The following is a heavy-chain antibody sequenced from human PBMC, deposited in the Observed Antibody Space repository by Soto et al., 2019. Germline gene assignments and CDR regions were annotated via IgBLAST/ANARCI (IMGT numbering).Heavy chain of an antibody. D-gene: IGHD6-19*01. CDR1: GGTFSDFA. V-gene: IGHV1-69*12. Sequence: QVQLVQSGAEVKKPGSSMKVSCKASGGTFSDFAFSWVRQAPGQGPEWMGGIMPIFGRPDYPQKFRDRVTMTADESTSTVFVELRSLTSEDTAVYDCATWLRMAGIGNYYYGMDVWGQGTTVTVSS. J-gene: IGHJ6*02. CDR3: ATWLRMAGIGNYYYGMDV. CDR2: IMPIFGRP.